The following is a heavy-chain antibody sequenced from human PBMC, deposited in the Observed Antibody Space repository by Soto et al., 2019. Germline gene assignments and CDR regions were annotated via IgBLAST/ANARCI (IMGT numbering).Heavy chain of an antibody. CDR1: GYTFTSYA. Sequence: QVQLVQSGAEVKKPGASLKVSCKASGYTFTSYAMHWVRQAPGQRLEWMGWINAGNGNTKYSQKFQGRVTITRDTSASTAYMELSSLRSEDTAVYYCARQKRIFGVATPLDYWGQGTLVTVSS. CDR3: ARQKRIFGVATPLDY. J-gene: IGHJ4*02. V-gene: IGHV1-3*01. CDR2: INAGNGNT. D-gene: IGHD3-3*01.